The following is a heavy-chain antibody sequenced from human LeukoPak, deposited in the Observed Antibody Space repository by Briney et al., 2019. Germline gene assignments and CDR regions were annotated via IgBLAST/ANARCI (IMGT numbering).Heavy chain of an antibody. Sequence: SVKVSCKASGGTFSSYAISWVRQAPGQGLEWMGRIIPILGIANYAQKFQGRVTITADKSTSTAYMELSSLRSEDTAVYYCARGASDYYGSGSYYNPFDYWGQGTLVTVSS. J-gene: IGHJ4*02. V-gene: IGHV1-69*04. CDR2: IIPILGIA. D-gene: IGHD3-10*01. CDR3: ARGASDYYGSGSYYNPFDY. CDR1: GGTFSSYA.